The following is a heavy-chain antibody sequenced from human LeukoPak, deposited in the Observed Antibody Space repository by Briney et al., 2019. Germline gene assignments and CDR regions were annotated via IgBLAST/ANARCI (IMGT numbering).Heavy chain of an antibody. CDR3: VRDRDGYNGGDY. CDR1: GYTFTSYY. J-gene: IGHJ4*02. D-gene: IGHD5-24*01. CDR2: INPSGGST. Sequence: ASVKVSCKASGYTFTSYYMHWVRQAPGQGLEWMGIINPSGGSTSYAQKFQGRVTMTTDTSTSTAYMELRSLRSDDTAVYYCVRDRDGYNGGDYWGQGTLVTVSS. V-gene: IGHV1-46*01.